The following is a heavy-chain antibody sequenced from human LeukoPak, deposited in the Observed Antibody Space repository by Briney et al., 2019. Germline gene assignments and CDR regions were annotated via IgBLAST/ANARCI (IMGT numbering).Heavy chain of an antibody. D-gene: IGHD2/OR15-2a*01. V-gene: IGHV4-34*01. CDR3: ARRNYPYYFDY. J-gene: IGHJ4*02. CDR2: INHSGST. Sequence: SETLSLTCAVYGGSFSGYYWSWIRQPPGKGLEWIGEINHSGSTNHNPSLQTHLTTSVDTSSNQFSLKLSSVTAADTAVYYCARRNYPYYFDYWGQGTLVTVSS. CDR1: GGSFSGYY.